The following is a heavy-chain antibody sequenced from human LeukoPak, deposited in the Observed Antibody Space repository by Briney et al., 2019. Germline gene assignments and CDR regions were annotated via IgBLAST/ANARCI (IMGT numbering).Heavy chain of an antibody. CDR3: AKSSSSGYYYYGMDV. J-gene: IGHJ6*02. Sequence: GGSLRLSCAASGFTFSSYAMSWVRQAPGKGLEWVSAISGSGGSAYYADSVKGRFTISRDNSKNTLYLQMNSLRAEDTAVYYCAKSSSSGYYYYGMDVWGQGTTVTVSS. CDR2: ISGSGGSA. V-gene: IGHV3-23*01. CDR1: GFTFSSYA. D-gene: IGHD6-6*01.